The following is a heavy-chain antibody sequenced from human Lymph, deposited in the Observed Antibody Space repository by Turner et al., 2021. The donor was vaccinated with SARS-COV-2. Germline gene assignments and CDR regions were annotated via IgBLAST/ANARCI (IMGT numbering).Heavy chain of an antibody. J-gene: IGHJ4*02. CDR1: GFTFDDYA. CDR2: ISWNSGSI. D-gene: IGHD6-6*01. CDR3: AKDRGGEQLVRLFDY. Sequence: GGLVQPGRSLRLSCAASGFTFDDYAMHWVRQAPGKGLEWVSGISWNSGSIGYAVSVKGRSTISRDNAKTSLYLQMNSLRAEDTALYYCAKDRGGEQLVRLFDYWGQGTLVTVSS. V-gene: IGHV3-9*01.